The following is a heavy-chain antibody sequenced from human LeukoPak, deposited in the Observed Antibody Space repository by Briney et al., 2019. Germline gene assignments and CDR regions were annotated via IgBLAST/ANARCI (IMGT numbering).Heavy chain of an antibody. CDR2: ISGSGGST. Sequence: PGGSLRLSCAASGLTFSNYAMSWVRRAPGKGLECVSVISGSGGSTNYADSVKGRFTISRDNSKNTVYLQMSGLRAEDTAVYYCAKEWIRGVINYWGQGTLVTVSS. V-gene: IGHV3-23*01. J-gene: IGHJ4*02. CDR1: GLTFSNYA. D-gene: IGHD3-10*01. CDR3: AKEWIRGVINY.